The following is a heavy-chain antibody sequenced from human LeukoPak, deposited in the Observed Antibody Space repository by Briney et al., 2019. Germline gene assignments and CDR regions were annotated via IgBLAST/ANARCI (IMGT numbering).Heavy chain of an antibody. CDR2: IPNDGSNK. Sequence: GGSLRLSCAVSGFIFSNFAIHWVRQAPGKGLEWVALIPNDGSNKYYADSVKGRFTISRDNSKNTLYLQMNSLRAEDTAVYYCVKEEGYYYDSGGYYVEYFQHWGQGTLVTVSS. CDR1: GFIFSNFA. J-gene: IGHJ1*01. V-gene: IGHV3-30*04. D-gene: IGHD3-22*01. CDR3: VKEEGYYYDSGGYYVEYFQH.